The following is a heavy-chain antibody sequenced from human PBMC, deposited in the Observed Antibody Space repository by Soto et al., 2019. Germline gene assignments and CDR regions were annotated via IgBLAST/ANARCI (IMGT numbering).Heavy chain of an antibody. J-gene: IGHJ4*02. CDR2: IDPSDSQT. CDR1: GYSFAGYW. V-gene: IGHV5-10-1*01. CDR3: ARQIYDSDTGPNFQYYFDS. D-gene: IGHD3-22*01. Sequence: GESLKISCKGSGYSFAGYWITWVRQKPGKGLEWMGRIDPSDSQTYYSPSFRGHVTISVTKSITTVFLQWSSLRASDTATYYCARQIYDSDTGPNFQYYFDSWGQGTPVTVPQ.